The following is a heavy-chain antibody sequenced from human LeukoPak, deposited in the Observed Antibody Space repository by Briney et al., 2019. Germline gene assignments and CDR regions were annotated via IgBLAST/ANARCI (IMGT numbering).Heavy chain of an antibody. V-gene: IGHV3-53*01. J-gene: IGHJ4*02. CDR2: MYSSGST. CDR3: ARVLSDSGGWYHFDY. D-gene: IGHD6-19*01. CDR1: GFTVSNNY. Sequence: PGGSLSLSCAASGFTVSNNYMSWVRQAPGKGLEWVSVMYSSGSTYYADSVKGRFTISRDNSKNTLYLQMNSLRVEDTAVYYCARVLSDSGGWYHFDYWGQGTLVTVSS.